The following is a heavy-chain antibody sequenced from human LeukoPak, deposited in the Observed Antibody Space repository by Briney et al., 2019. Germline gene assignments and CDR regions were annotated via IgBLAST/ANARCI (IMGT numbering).Heavy chain of an antibody. V-gene: IGHV1-2*02. CDR1: GYTFTGYY. CDR2: IDPNSGGT. Sequence: ASVKVSCKASGYTFTGYYMHWVRQAPGQGLEWMGWIDPNSGGTNYAQKFQGRVTMTRDTSISTAYMVLNRLRSDDTAVYSCAREYYYSSGNYYNQIDYWGQGTLVTVSS. D-gene: IGHD3-10*01. CDR3: AREYYYSSGNYYNQIDY. J-gene: IGHJ4*02.